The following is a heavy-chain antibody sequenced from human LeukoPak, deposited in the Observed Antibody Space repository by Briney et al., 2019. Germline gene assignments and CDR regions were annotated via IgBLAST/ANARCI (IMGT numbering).Heavy chain of an antibody. Sequence: GESLKISCKGSGYSFTSYWIGWVRQMPGKGLEWMGIIYPGDSDTRYSPSFQGQVTISADKSISTAYLQWSSLKASDTAMYYCARSLNVDTAMLYYYYGMDVWGQGTTVTVSS. CDR1: GYSFTSYW. CDR3: ARSLNVDTAMLYYYYGMDV. V-gene: IGHV5-51*01. D-gene: IGHD5-18*01. CDR2: IYPGDSDT. J-gene: IGHJ6*02.